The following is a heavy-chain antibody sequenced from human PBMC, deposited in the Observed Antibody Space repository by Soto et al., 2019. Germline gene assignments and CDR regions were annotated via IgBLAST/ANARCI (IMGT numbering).Heavy chain of an antibody. CDR1: GFTFSSYA. V-gene: IGHV3-64*01. J-gene: IGHJ4*02. D-gene: IGHD3-9*01. Sequence: PGGSLRLSCAASGFTFSSYAMHWVRQAPGKGLEYVSAISSNGGSTYYANSVKGRFTISRDNSKNTLYLQMGSLRAEDMAVYYCARVAGVRYFDWYPPDYWGQGTLVTAPQ. CDR2: ISSNGGST. CDR3: ARVAGVRYFDWYPPDY.